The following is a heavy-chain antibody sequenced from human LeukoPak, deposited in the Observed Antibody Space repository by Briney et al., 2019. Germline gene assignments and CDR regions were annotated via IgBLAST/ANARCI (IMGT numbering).Heavy chain of an antibody. D-gene: IGHD2-21*01. J-gene: IGHJ4*02. CDR2: VSFDGTKN. Sequence: PGGSLRLSCAASGFIFTNFAIHWVRQAPGKGLEWVSIVSFDGTKNFYADSVKGRFTVSRDNSKNTVYLQMDSLRPEDTAIYFCARDRNVVGADFDFWGQGSLVTVSS. V-gene: IGHV3-30*04. CDR3: ARDRNVVGADFDF. CDR1: GFIFTNFA.